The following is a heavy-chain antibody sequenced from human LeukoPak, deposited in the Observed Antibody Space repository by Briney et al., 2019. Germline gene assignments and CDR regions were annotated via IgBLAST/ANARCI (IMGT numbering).Heavy chain of an antibody. D-gene: IGHD6-13*01. J-gene: IGHJ4*02. Sequence: ASVRVSCKASGYTFTGYYMHWVRQAPGQGLEWIGWINPNSGGTNYAQKFQGRVTMTRDTSINTAYMELSGLRSDDTAVYFCARYSSTWYFRYWGQGTLVTVSS. V-gene: IGHV1-2*02. CDR2: INPNSGGT. CDR3: ARYSSTWYFRY. CDR1: GYTFTGYY.